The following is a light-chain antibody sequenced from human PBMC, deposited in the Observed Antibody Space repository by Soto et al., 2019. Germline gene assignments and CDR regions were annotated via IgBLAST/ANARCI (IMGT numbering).Light chain of an antibody. J-gene: IGLJ3*02. V-gene: IGLV1-47*01. CDR3: AAWDDSRYWV. CDR1: SSNIGSNY. Sequence: QSVLTQPPSASGTPGQRVTISCSGSSSNIGSNYVYWYQQLPGTAPKLLIYRNNQRPSGVPARFSGSKSDTSASLAISGLRSEDEADYYCAAWDDSRYWVFGGGTKLTVL. CDR2: RNN.